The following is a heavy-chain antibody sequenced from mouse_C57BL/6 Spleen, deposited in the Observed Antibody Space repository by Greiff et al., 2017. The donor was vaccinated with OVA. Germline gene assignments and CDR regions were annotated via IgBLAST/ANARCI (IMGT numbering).Heavy chain of an antibody. J-gene: IGHJ2*01. D-gene: IGHD1-1*01. Sequence: VKLQQSGAELVRPGASVTLSCKASGYTFTDYEMHWVKQTPVHGLEWIGAIDPETGGTAYNQKFKGKAIPTADKSSSTAYMELRSLTSEDSAVYYCTRSRGYYYGSSPYYFDYWGQGTTLTVSS. CDR2: IDPETGGT. V-gene: IGHV1-15*01. CDR3: TRSRGYYYGSSPYYFDY. CDR1: GYTFTDYE.